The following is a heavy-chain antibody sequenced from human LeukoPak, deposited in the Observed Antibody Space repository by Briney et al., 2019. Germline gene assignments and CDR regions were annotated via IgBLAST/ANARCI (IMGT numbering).Heavy chain of an antibody. D-gene: IGHD6-19*01. J-gene: IGHJ6*02. CDR1: GGTFSSYA. CDR2: IIPIFGTA. V-gene: IGHV1-69*13. CDR3: ARDLFGSSGWYEYYYYGMDV. Sequence: SVKVSCKASGGTFSSYAISWVRQAPGQGLEWMGGIIPIFGTANYAQKFQGRVTITADESTSTAYMELSSLRSEDTAVYYCARDLFGSSGWYEYYYYGMDVWGQGTAVTVSS.